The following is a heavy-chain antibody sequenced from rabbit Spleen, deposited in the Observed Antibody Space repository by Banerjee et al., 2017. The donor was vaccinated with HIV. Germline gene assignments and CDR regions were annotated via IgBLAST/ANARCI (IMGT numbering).Heavy chain of an antibody. Sequence: QSLEESGGDLVKPGASLTLTCTASGFTISSSYWICWVRQAPGKGLEWIACIYAGSSAFSYFASWAKGRFTISKTSSTTVTLQMTSLTAADTATYFCARDSGSSFSSYGMDLWGPGTLVTVS. CDR3: ARDSGSSFSSYGMDL. D-gene: IGHD8-1*01. V-gene: IGHV1S40*01. J-gene: IGHJ6*01. CDR1: GFTISSSYW. CDR2: IYAGSSAFS.